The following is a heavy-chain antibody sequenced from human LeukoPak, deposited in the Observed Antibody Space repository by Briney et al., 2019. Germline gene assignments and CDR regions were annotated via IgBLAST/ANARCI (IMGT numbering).Heavy chain of an antibody. Sequence: GASVKVSCKASGYTFTSYDINWVRQATGQGLEWMGWMNPNSGNTGYAQTFQGRVTMTRNTSISTAYMELSSLRSEDTAVYYCARGIAARFGDGNWFDPWGQGTLVTVSS. CDR2: MNPNSGNT. V-gene: IGHV1-8*01. CDR3: ARGIAARFGDGNWFDP. D-gene: IGHD6-6*01. J-gene: IGHJ5*02. CDR1: GYTFTSYD.